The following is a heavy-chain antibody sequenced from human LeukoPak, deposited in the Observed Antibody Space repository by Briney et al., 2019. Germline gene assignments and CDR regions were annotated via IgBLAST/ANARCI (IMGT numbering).Heavy chain of an antibody. CDR3: ARDTDYYDSSGYYPNSFDY. D-gene: IGHD3-22*01. V-gene: IGHV3-21*01. J-gene: IGHJ4*02. CDR2: ISSSSSYI. Sequence: PGGSLRLSCAASGFTFSSYSMNWVRQAPGKGLEWVSSISSSSSYIYYADSVKGRFTISRDNAKNSLYLQMNSLRAEDTAVYYCARDTDYYDSSGYYPNSFDYWGQGTLVTVSS. CDR1: GFTFSSYS.